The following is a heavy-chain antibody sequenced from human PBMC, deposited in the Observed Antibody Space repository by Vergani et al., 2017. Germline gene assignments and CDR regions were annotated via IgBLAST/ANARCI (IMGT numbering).Heavy chain of an antibody. D-gene: IGHD1-26*01. CDR1: GGSISSSSHY. V-gene: IGHV4-39*01. Sequence: QLQLQESCPGLVKPSETLSLTCTVSGGSISSSSHYWGWLRQPPGKGLEWIGSNYYSGSTDYNPSLKSRVTISVDTSKNQFSLKLSSVTAADTAVYYCARSSDGAVNWFDPWGQGTLVTVSS. CDR2: NYYSGST. J-gene: IGHJ5*02. CDR3: ARSSDGAVNWFDP.